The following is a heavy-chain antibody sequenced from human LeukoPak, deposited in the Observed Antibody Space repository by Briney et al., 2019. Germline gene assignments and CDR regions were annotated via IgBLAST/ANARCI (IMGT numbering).Heavy chain of an antibody. D-gene: IGHD1-26*01. CDR2: VNPNSGDT. J-gene: IGHJ5*01. CDR3: ARASGSYWWFDS. CDR1: GYTFTGYY. V-gene: IGHV1-2*02. Sequence: ASVKVSCKASGYTFTGYYLHWVRQAPGQGLEWMGCVNPNSGDTNYAPKFQGSVTMTRDTSISTVYMELSRLRSDDTAVYYCARASGSYWWFDSWGQGTLVTVSS.